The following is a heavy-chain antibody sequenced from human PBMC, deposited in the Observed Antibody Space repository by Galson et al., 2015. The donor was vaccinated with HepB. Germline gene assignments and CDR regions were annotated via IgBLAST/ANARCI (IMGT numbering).Heavy chain of an antibody. CDR3: ARGAVVVPAAIVILAFDI. CDR1: GGTFSSYA. CDR2: IIPIFGTA. Sequence: SVKVSCKASGGTFSSYAISWVRQAPGQGLEWMGGIIPIFGTANYAQKFQGRVTITADESTSTAYMELSSLRSEDTAVYYCARGAVVVPAAIVILAFDIWGQGTMVTVSS. V-gene: IGHV1-69*13. D-gene: IGHD2-2*02. J-gene: IGHJ3*02.